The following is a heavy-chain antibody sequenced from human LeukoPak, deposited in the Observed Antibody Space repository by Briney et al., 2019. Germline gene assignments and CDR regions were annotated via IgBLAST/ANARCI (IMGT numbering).Heavy chain of an antibody. J-gene: IGHJ2*01. V-gene: IGHV4-34*01. D-gene: IGHD3-10*01. CDR3: ARGYYPPRWYFDL. CDR1: GGSFSSYS. CDR2: IIEKGNA. Sequence: PSETLSLTCALYGGSFSSYSWSWTWIRQTPEKGLEWIGEIIEKGNANYNPSLKSRVTIDLDTSKSQFSLKLTSMTAADTAMYYCARGYYPPRWYFDLWGRGTLVTVSS.